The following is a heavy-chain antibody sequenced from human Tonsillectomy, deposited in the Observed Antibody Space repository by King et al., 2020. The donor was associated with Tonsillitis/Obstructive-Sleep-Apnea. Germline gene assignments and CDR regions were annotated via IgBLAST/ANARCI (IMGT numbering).Heavy chain of an antibody. Sequence: VQLQQWGAGLLKPSETLSLTCAVYGGSFSGYYWSWIRQPPGKGLEWIGEINHSGSTNYNPSLKSRVTISVDTSKNQFSLKLSSVTAADTAVYYCARGGGVVVPAAIMDWFDPWGQGTLVTVSS. CDR1: GGSFSGYY. J-gene: IGHJ5*02. CDR3: ARGGGVVVPAAIMDWFDP. V-gene: IGHV4-34*01. D-gene: IGHD2-2*01. CDR2: INHSGST.